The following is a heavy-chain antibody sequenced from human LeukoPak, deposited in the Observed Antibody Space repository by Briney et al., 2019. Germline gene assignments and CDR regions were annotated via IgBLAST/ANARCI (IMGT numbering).Heavy chain of an antibody. CDR2: IWFDGSNK. CDR3: AREKYEGSGSHYFALDV. Sequence: PGRSLRLSCEASGRTIGRYAMIWVRQAPGKGLEWVAAIWFDGSNKYYADSVKGRFTISRDNSRNTVLLQMDSLSAEDTAVYYCAREKYEGSGSHYFALDVWGQGTMVIVSS. J-gene: IGHJ6*02. CDR1: GRTIGRYA. V-gene: IGHV3-33*08. D-gene: IGHD3-10*01.